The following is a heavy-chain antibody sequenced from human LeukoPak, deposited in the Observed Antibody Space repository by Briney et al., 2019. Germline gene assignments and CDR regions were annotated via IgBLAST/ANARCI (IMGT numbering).Heavy chain of an antibody. V-gene: IGHV3-7*03. J-gene: IGHJ4*02. Sequence: GGSLRLSCAASGFTFITSWMSWLRQAPGKGLEWVAHIKPDGSEKYYVDSVKGRFTISRDNAKNSLSLQMNSLRAEDTAVYYCAKGGMRPPTSRYYDSSGYLFGWGQGTLVTVSS. CDR3: AKGGMRPPTSRYYDSSGYLFG. CDR1: GFTFITSW. CDR2: IKPDGSEK. D-gene: IGHD3-22*01.